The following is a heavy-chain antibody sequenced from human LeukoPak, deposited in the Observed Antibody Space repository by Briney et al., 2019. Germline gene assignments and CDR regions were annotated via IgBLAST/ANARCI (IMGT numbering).Heavy chain of an antibody. V-gene: IGHV3-7*01. CDR3: ARVVAGGGTLYYYYMDV. Sequence: PGGSLRLSCAASGLIFSNFWVNWVRQAPGKGLEWVANIKEDGNEKYYVDSVKGRSTISRDNAKNSLYLQMNSLRAEDTAVYYCARVVAGGGTLYYYYMDVWGKGTTVTVSS. CDR2: IKEDGNEK. CDR1: GLIFSNFW. J-gene: IGHJ6*03. D-gene: IGHD2-15*01.